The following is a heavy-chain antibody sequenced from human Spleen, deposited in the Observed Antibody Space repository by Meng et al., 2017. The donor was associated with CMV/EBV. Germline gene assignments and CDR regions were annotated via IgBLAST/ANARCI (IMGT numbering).Heavy chain of an antibody. Sequence: KASGYTFTGYYMHWVRQAPGQGLEWMGWINPSSGGTNYAQKFQGRVTMTRDTSISTAYMELSRLRSDDTAVYYCARVEGITATPRDWGQGTLVTVSS. CDR2: INPSSGGT. J-gene: IGHJ4*02. D-gene: IGHD1-7*01. CDR3: ARVEGITATPRD. CDR1: GYTFTGYY. V-gene: IGHV1-2*02.